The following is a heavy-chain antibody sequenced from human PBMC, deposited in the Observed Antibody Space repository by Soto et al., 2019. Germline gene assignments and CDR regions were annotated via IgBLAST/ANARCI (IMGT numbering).Heavy chain of an antibody. V-gene: IGHV5-51*01. D-gene: IGHD3-16*02. J-gene: IGHJ4*02. CDR1: GYSFTSYW. CDR3: ARQGMITFGGVISYPIDY. Sequence: GESLKISCKGSGYSFTSYWIGWVRQMPGKGLEWMGIIYPGDSDTRYSPSFQGQVTISADKSISTAYLQWSSLKASDTAMYYCARQGMITFGGVISYPIDYWGQGTLVTVAS. CDR2: IYPGDSDT.